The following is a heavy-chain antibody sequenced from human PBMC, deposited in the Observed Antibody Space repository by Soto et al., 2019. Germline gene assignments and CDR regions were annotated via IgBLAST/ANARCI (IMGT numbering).Heavy chain of an antibody. J-gene: IGHJ5*02. CDR2: IIPIFGTA. CDR1: GGTFSSYA. CDR3: ARDVDTAPGLGWFDP. Sequence: SVKVSCKASGGTFSSYAISWVRQAPGQGLEWMGGIIPIFGTANYAQKFQGRVTITADESTSTAYMELSSLRSEDTAVYYCARDVDTAPGLGWFDPWGQGTLVTVSS. D-gene: IGHD5-18*01. V-gene: IGHV1-69*13.